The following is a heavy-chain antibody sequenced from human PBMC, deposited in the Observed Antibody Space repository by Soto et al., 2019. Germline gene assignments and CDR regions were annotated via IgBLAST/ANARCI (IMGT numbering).Heavy chain of an antibody. Sequence: SETLSLTCSVSGGSINSDDSFWGWVRQSPGKGLEWIGSLYYGGSIFYNPSLKSRVTISLDTSKNQFSLRLTSVTAADTAIYYCARQLPVGATSWFDPWGQGTLVTVSS. CDR1: GGSINSDDSF. CDR3: ARQLPVGATSWFDP. D-gene: IGHD1-26*01. J-gene: IGHJ5*02. V-gene: IGHV4-39*01. CDR2: LYYGGSI.